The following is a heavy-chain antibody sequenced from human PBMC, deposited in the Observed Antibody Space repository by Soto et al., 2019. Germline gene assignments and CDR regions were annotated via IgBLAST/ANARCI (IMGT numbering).Heavy chain of an antibody. CDR2: IYYSGST. J-gene: IGHJ3*02. D-gene: IGHD3-22*01. Sequence: QLQLQESGPGLVKPSETLSLTCTVSGGSISSSSYYWGWIRQPPGKGLEWIGSIYYSGSTYYNPSLKSRVTISVDTSKNQFSLKLSSVTAADTAVYYCASPLHYYDSSGYLDAFDIWGQGTMVTVSS. CDR3: ASPLHYYDSSGYLDAFDI. CDR1: GGSISSSSYY. V-gene: IGHV4-39*01.